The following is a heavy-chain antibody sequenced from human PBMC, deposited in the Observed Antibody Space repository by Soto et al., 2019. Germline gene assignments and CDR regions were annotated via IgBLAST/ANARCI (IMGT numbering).Heavy chain of an antibody. Sequence: SETLSLTCTVSGGSISSYYWSWIRQPPGKGLEWIGYIYYSGSTNYNPSLKSRVTISVDTSKNQFSLKLSSVTIADTAVYYCASVHCSGGSCYSNYWGQGTLVTVSS. J-gene: IGHJ4*02. CDR1: GGSISSYY. V-gene: IGHV4-59*08. D-gene: IGHD2-15*01. CDR2: IYYSGST. CDR3: ASVHCSGGSCYSNY.